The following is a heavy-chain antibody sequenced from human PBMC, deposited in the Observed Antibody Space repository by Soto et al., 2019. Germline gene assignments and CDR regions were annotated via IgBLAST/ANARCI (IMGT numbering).Heavy chain of an antibody. J-gene: IGHJ6*02. Sequence: ASVKVSCKASGYTFTSYGISWVRQAPGQGLEWMGWISAYNGNTNYAQKLQGRVTMTTDTSTSTAYLELRSLRSDDTAVYYCARDLSYSSSSQDYYYYGMDVWGQGTTVTVSS. CDR2: ISAYNGNT. V-gene: IGHV1-18*04. D-gene: IGHD6-6*01. CDR1: GYTFTSYG. CDR3: ARDLSYSSSSQDYYYYGMDV.